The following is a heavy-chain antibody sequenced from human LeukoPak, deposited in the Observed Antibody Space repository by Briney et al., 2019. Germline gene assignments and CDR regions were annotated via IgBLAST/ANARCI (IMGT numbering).Heavy chain of an antibody. J-gene: IGHJ4*02. D-gene: IGHD3-22*01. Sequence: ASVKVSCKASGYTLTDYYMHWVRQAPGQGLEWMGRINPNSGGTNYAQKFQGRVTMTRDTSTSTVYMELSSLRSEDTAVYYCAREPYDSSGYRFDYWGQGTLVTVSS. CDR1: GYTLTDYY. V-gene: IGHV1-2*06. CDR3: AREPYDSSGYRFDY. CDR2: INPNSGGT.